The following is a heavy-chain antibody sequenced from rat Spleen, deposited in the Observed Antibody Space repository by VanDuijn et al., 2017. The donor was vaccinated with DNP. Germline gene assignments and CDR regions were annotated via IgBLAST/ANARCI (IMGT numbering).Heavy chain of an antibody. J-gene: IGHJ2*01. Sequence: QVQLKESGPGLVQPSQTLSLACTVSGFSLTSFHVHWVRQPSGKGLEWMGVIWTGGTTEYNSALKSRLSISRDTSKSQVFLKMNSLQTEDTATYYCARELQWYYFDYWGQGVVVTVSS. V-gene: IGHV2-43*01. CDR3: ARELQWYYFDY. D-gene: IGHD1-1*01. CDR2: IWTGGTT. CDR1: GFSLTSFH.